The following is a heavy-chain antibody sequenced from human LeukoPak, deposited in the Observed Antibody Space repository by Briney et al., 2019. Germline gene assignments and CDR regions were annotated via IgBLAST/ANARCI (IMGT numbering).Heavy chain of an antibody. CDR3: ATSSHDLLDTDY. J-gene: IGHJ4*02. CDR2: IYNSGST. V-gene: IGHV4-59*01. CDR1: GGSISSYY. D-gene: IGHD3-22*01. Sequence: PSETLSLTXTVSGGSISSYYWSWIRQPPGKGLEWIGYIYNSGSTNYNPSLRSRVTISVDTSKKQFSLKPSSVTAADTAVYYCATSSHDLLDTDYWGQGTLVTVSS.